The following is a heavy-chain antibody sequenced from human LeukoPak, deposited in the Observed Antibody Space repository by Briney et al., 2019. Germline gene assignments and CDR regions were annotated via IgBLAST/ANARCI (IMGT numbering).Heavy chain of an antibody. CDR1: GFTFSSYG. V-gene: IGHV3-30*02. J-gene: IGHJ5*02. CDR2: IRYDGSNK. CDR3: AKDMVRGVITSWFDP. Sequence: PGGSLRLSCAASGFTFSSYGMHWVRQAPGKGLEWVAFIRYDGSNKYYADSVKGRFTISRDNAKNSLYLQMNSLRAEDTALYYCAKDMVRGVITSWFDPWGQGTLVTVSS. D-gene: IGHD3-10*01.